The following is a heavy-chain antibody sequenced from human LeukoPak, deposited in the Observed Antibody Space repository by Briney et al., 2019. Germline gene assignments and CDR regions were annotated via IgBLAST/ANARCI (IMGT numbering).Heavy chain of an antibody. Sequence: SVTVSYKGSGGTFNIYAISWVRQARGQGGEGMGGIIPIFGTANYTQKFQGRVTNTADESTSTVYMEVRSLRCGDTAVYYCARGCSSTSCYVFGFDYYYYYYMDVWGKGTTVTISS. D-gene: IGHD2-2*01. J-gene: IGHJ6*03. CDR2: IIPIFGTA. V-gene: IGHV1-69*13. CDR3: ARGCSSTSCYVFGFDYYYYYYMDV. CDR1: GGTFNIYA.